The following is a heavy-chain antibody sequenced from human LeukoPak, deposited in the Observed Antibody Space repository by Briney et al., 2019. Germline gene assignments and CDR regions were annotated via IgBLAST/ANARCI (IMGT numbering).Heavy chain of an antibody. D-gene: IGHD6-19*01. CDR3: AREPGSSGWYGYFDY. J-gene: IGHJ4*02. V-gene: IGHV3-74*01. Sequence: GGSLRLSCAASGFTFSSYWMHWVRQAPGKGLVWVSRINSDGSSTRYADSVKGRFTISSDNSKNTLYLQMNSLRAEDTAVYFCAREPGSSGWYGYFDYWGQGTLVTVSS. CDR1: GFTFSSYW. CDR2: INSDGSST.